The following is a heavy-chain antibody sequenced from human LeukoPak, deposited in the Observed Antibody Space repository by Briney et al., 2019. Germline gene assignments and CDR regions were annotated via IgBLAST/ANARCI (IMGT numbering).Heavy chain of an antibody. CDR3: ARDYGDHRVDY. J-gene: IGHJ4*02. D-gene: IGHD4/OR15-4a*01. CDR2: IYASGNT. V-gene: IGHV4-61*02. CDR1: GGSIDSGSYY. Sequence: SETLSLTCTVSGGSIDSGSYYWTWIRQPAGKGLEWIGRIYASGNTNYNPSLKSRVTISIDTSKKQFALKLSSVTAADTAVYYCARDYGDHRVDYWGRGTLVTVSS.